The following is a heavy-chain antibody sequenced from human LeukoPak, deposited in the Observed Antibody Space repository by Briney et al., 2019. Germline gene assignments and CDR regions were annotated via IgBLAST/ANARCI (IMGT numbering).Heavy chain of an antibody. Sequence: GGSLRLSCAASGFTFSSYWMSWVRQAPGKGLEWVANIKQDGSEKYYVDSVKGRFTISGDNAKNSLYLQMNSLRAEDTAVYYCAREGSDCSSTSCYHPMYYFDYWGQGTLVTVSS. V-gene: IGHV3-7*01. CDR2: IKQDGSEK. D-gene: IGHD2-2*01. CDR1: GFTFSSYW. CDR3: AREGSDCSSTSCYHPMYYFDY. J-gene: IGHJ4*02.